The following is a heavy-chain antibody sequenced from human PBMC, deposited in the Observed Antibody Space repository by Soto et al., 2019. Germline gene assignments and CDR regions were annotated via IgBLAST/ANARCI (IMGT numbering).Heavy chain of an antibody. CDR3: AKADWNYDYYYYGMDV. J-gene: IGHJ6*02. CDR2: ISYDGSNK. V-gene: IGHV3-30*18. CDR1: GFTFSSYG. Sequence: GGSLRLSCAASGFTFSSYGMHWVRQAPGKGLEWVAVISYDGSNKYYADSVKGRFTISRDNSKNTLYLQMNSLRAEDTAVYYCAKADWNYDYYYYGMDVWGQGTTVTVSS. D-gene: IGHD1-7*01.